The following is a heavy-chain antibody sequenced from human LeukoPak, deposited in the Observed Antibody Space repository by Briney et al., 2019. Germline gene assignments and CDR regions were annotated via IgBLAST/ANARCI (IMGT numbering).Heavy chain of an antibody. D-gene: IGHD3-22*01. J-gene: IGHJ4*02. CDR3: ARDYYDSSGYYPWRGPFDY. CDR1: GFTFSSYG. V-gene: IGHV3-33*01. CDR2: IWYDGSNK. Sequence: GGSLRLSCAASGFTFSSYGMHWVRQAPGKGLEWVAVIWYDGSNKYYADSVKGRFTISRDNSKNTLYLQMNSLRAEDTAVYYCARDYYDSSGYYPWRGPFDYWGQGTLVTVSS.